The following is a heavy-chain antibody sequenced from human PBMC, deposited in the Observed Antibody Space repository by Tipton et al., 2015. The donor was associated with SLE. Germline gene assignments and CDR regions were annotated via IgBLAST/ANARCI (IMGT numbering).Heavy chain of an antibody. D-gene: IGHD2-15*01. V-gene: IGHV3-30*04. CDR3: ASELLDAFDI. CDR1: GFTFSSYA. Sequence: SLRLSCAASGFTFSSYAMHWVRQAPGKGLEWVAVISYDGSNKYYADSVKGRFTISRDNSKNTLYLQMNSLRAEDTAVYYCASELLDAFDIWGQGTMLTVSS. J-gene: IGHJ3*02. CDR2: ISYDGSNK.